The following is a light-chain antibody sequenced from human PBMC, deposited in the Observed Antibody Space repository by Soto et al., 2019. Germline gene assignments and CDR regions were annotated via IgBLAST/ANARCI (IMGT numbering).Light chain of an antibody. CDR2: GAS. CDR1: QSVSNN. Sequence: ELVMTQSPVTLSVSPGVRATLSCRASQSVSNNLAWYQQKPGQAPSLRIYGASTRATGIPARFSGSGSGTEFTLTISSLQSEDFAVYYCQQYNNWPPFTFGQGTRLEIK. V-gene: IGKV3-15*01. J-gene: IGKJ5*01. CDR3: QQYNNWPPFT.